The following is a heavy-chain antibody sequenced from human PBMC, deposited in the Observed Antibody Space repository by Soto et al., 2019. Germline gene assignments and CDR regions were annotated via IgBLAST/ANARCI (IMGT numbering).Heavy chain of an antibody. J-gene: IGHJ3*02. D-gene: IGHD6-13*01. CDR2: IYYSGST. Sequence: PSDPRPFTCTVSGGSFSGYYRSWNREPPGKGLEWIGYIYYSGSTHYNPPLKSRVTITVDTSKNQFSLKLSTVTAADTAVHYCARRYSSAFDIWGQGTMVNVS. V-gene: IGHV4-59*08. CDR3: ARRYSSAFDI. CDR1: GGSFSGYY.